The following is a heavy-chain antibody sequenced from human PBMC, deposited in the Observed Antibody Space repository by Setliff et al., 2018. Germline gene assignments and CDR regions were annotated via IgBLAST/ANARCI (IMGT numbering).Heavy chain of an antibody. Sequence: ASVKVSCKASGGTFSSYATSWVRQAPGQGLEWMGRIIPIFGTANYAQKFQGRVTITADKSTSTAYMELSSLRSEDTAVYYCARALLPIYDYSNYEEENYAFDIWGQGTMVTVSS. D-gene: IGHD4-4*01. V-gene: IGHV1-69*06. CDR1: GGTFSSYA. CDR2: IIPIFGTA. J-gene: IGHJ3*02. CDR3: ARALLPIYDYSNYEEENYAFDI.